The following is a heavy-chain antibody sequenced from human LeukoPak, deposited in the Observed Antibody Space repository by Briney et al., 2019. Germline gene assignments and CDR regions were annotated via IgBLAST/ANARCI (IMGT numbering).Heavy chain of an antibody. Sequence: ASVKVSCKTSGYTFNTYYLHWVRQAPGQGLEWMGRINPYSVDTTFAQRFQGRVTMTRDTSISTAYMELSRLRSDDTAVYYCAREMKISRFDAFDIWGQGTMVTVSS. CDR3: AREMKISRFDAFDI. CDR1: GYTFNTYY. V-gene: IGHV1-2*06. D-gene: IGHD2/OR15-2a*01. J-gene: IGHJ3*02. CDR2: INPYSVDT.